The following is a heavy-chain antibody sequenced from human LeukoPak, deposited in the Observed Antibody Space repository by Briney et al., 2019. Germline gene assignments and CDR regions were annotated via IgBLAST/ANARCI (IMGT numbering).Heavy chain of an antibody. Sequence: GGSLRLSCEASGFTFSRYGITWVRQAPGKGLEWVSGLSGGSGTTHYADSVKGRFTISRDNSKNTLYLQMNSLRAEDTAVYYCAREASNPDTAEGYFDYWGQGTLVTVSS. CDR1: GFTFSRYG. CDR2: LSGGSGTT. J-gene: IGHJ4*02. V-gene: IGHV3-23*01. CDR3: AREASNPDTAEGYFDY.